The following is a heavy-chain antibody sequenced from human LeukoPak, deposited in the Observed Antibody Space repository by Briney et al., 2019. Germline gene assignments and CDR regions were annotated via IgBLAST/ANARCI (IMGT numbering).Heavy chain of an antibody. CDR3: ARGPHHSSGWYGYNRGFDY. Sequence: SETLSLTCAVYGGSFSGYYWSWIRQPPGKGLEWIGEINHSGSTNYNPSLKSRVTISVDTSKNQFSLKLSSVTAADTAVYYCARGPHHSSGWYGYNRGFDYWGQGTLVTVSS. D-gene: IGHD6-19*01. V-gene: IGHV4-34*01. J-gene: IGHJ4*02. CDR1: GGSFSGYY. CDR2: INHSGST.